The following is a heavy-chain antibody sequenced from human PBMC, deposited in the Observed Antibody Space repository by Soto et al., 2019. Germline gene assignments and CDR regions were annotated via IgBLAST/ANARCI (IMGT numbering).Heavy chain of an antibody. V-gene: IGHV1-18*01. CDR2: INVYNGNT. CDR1: GYTLTNYG. Sequence: QVQLVQSGGEVKKPGASVKVSCKASGYTLTNYGTSWVRQAPGQGLEWMGWINVYNGNTKYAQKVQGRVTMTTDTSTSTAYMELRSLRSDDTAVYYCARGVGSGSYYNQYNWFDPWGQGTLVTVSS. CDR3: ARGVGSGSYYNQYNWFDP. D-gene: IGHD3-10*01. J-gene: IGHJ5*02.